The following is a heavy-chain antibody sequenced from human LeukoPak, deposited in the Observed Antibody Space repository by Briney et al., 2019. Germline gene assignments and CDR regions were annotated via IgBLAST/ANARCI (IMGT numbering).Heavy chain of an antibody. V-gene: IGHV1-18*01. D-gene: IGHD3-10*01. CDR2: ISAYNGDT. CDR1: GYTFTHNG. CDR3: ARPLFGEKAFDI. J-gene: IGHJ3*02. Sequence: ASVKVSCRASGYTFTHNGVNWVRQAPGQGLEWMGWISAYNGDTNFAQKFQGRLTMTTETSTNTAYMELRSLRSDDTAVYYCARPLFGEKAFDIWGQGTLVTVS.